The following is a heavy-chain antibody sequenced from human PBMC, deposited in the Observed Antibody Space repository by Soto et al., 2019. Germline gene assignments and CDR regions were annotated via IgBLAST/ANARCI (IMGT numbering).Heavy chain of an antibody. Sequence: QVQLVESGGGVVQPGRSLRLSCAASGFTFSSYAMHWVRQAPGKGLEWVAVISYDGSNKYYADSVKGRFTISRDNSKNTLYLQMNSLRAEDTAVYYCARAIVATIKWRDYWGQGTLVTVSS. CDR2: ISYDGSNK. CDR3: ARAIVATIKWRDY. J-gene: IGHJ4*02. CDR1: GFTFSSYA. D-gene: IGHD5-12*01. V-gene: IGHV3-30-3*01.